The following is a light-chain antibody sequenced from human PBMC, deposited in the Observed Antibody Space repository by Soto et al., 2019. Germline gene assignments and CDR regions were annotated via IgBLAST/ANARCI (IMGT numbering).Light chain of an antibody. CDR2: TAS. CDR1: QSISTY. V-gene: IGKV1-39*01. Sequence: DIQMTQSPSPLSASVGDRVTITCRASQSISTYLNWYQQKPGKAPKLLIHTASTLHSGVPSRFSGSGSGTEFTLTISSLQPEDFATYYCQQRHSYPITFGQGTRLEIK. J-gene: IGKJ5*01. CDR3: QQRHSYPIT.